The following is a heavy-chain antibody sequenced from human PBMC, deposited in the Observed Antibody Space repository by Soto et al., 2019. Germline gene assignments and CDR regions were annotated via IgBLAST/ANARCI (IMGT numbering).Heavy chain of an antibody. J-gene: IGHJ4*02. Sequence: GGSLRLSCAASGFTFSNYVMSWVRQASGKGLEWVSSISGGGDNTYYADSVKGRFTISRDNSKNTLFLQMNSLRAEDTAVYYCAKLPLVLALGYYWGQGTLVTVSS. CDR2: ISGGGDNT. V-gene: IGHV3-23*01. CDR3: AKLPLVLALGYY. CDR1: GFTFSNYV.